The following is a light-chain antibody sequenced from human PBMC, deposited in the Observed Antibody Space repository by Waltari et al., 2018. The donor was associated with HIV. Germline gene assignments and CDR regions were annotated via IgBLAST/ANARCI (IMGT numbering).Light chain of an antibody. CDR3: CSYAGGYTLV. J-gene: IGLJ2*01. CDR1: SSDVGRYDY. V-gene: IGLV2-11*01. Sequence: QSTLTQPRSVSGSPGQSVTISCPGTSSDVGRYDYVLWYQQHPGKAPKLIIYDVTTRPSGVPDRFSGSKSGNTASLTISGLQAGDESDFYCCSYAGGYTLVFGGGTKLTVL. CDR2: DVT.